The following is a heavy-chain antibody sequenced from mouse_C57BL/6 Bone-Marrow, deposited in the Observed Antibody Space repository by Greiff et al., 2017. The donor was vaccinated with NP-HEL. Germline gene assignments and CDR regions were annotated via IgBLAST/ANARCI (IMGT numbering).Heavy chain of an antibody. D-gene: IGHD1-1*01. Sequence: QVQLQQPGAELVKPGASVKMSCEASGYTFTSYWITWVKQRPGQGLEWIGDIYPGSGSTNYNEKFKSKATLTVDTSSSTAYMQLSSLTSEDSAVYYGARREGGRYYGRYYYAMDYWGQGTSVTVSS. V-gene: IGHV1-55*01. CDR3: ARREGGRYYGRYYYAMDY. CDR1: GYTFTSYW. J-gene: IGHJ4*01. CDR2: IYPGSGST.